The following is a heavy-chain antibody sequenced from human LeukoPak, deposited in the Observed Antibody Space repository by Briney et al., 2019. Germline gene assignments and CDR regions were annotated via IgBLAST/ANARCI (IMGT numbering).Heavy chain of an antibody. CDR2: IKPDGSAQ. J-gene: IGHJ5*02. CDR1: GFTFSNSW. D-gene: IGHD3-22*01. CDR3: ANGGTYSSGP. V-gene: IGHV3-7*01. Sequence: GGSLRLSCAAPGFTFSNSWMSWVRQAPGKGLEWVATIKPDGSAQYYVDSMKGRFTISRDNAKNSLFLQINSLRAEDTAVYYCANGGTYSSGPWGQGTLVTVSS.